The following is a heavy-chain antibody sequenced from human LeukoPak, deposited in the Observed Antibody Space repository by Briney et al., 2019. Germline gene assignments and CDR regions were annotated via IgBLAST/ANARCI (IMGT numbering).Heavy chain of an antibody. CDR1: GFTFSSYS. D-gene: IGHD2-2*01. V-gene: IGHV3-21*01. CDR3: ARDIGYCSSTSCSVGFDY. CDR2: ISSSSSYI. Sequence: GRSLRLSCAASGFTFSSYSMNWVRQAPGKGLEWVSSISSSSSYIYYADSVKGRFTISRDNAKNSLYLQMNSLRAEDTAVYYCARDIGYCSSTSCSVGFDYWGQGTLVTVSS. J-gene: IGHJ4*02.